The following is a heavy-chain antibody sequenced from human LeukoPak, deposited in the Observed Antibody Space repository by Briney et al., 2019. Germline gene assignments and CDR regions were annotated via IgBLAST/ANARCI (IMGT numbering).Heavy chain of an antibody. CDR1: GYTFTGYY. J-gene: IGHJ5*02. D-gene: IGHD2-8*01. Sequence: PVASVKVSCKASGYTFTGYYMHWVRQAPGQGLEWMGWINPNSGGTNYAQKFQGRVTMTRDTSISTAYMELSRLRSDDTAVYYCARGRIVLMVYATRKNWFDPWGQGTLVTVSS. CDR2: INPNSGGT. V-gene: IGHV1-2*02. CDR3: ARGRIVLMVYATRKNWFDP.